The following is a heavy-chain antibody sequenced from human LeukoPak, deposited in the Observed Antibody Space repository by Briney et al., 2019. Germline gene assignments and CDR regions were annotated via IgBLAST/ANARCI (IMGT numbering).Heavy chain of an antibody. D-gene: IGHD5-18*01. CDR1: GGSFSGYY. J-gene: IGHJ4*02. CDR2: IYHSGST. V-gene: IGHV4-34*01. Sequence: SETLSLTCAVYGGSFSGYYWSWIRQPPGKGLEWIGDIYHSGSTNYKSSLKSRVSISIDKSKNQFSLRLNSVTAADTAVYFCARGGYTDGVYFDYWGQGILAIVSS. CDR3: ARGGYTDGVYFDY.